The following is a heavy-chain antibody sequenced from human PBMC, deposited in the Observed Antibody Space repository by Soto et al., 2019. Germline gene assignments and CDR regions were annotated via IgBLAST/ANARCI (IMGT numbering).Heavy chain of an antibody. CDR3: SHRDYDTNGYYRFDT. Sequence: NPSETLSLTCAVYGGSFSGHSWTWIRQSPGKGLEWIGDINHSGRVNYSPSLKSRVTISLDTSKNQFSLTLSAVTAADTAMYYCSHRDYDTNGYYRFDTWGQGTLVTVSS. V-gene: IGHV4-34*01. D-gene: IGHD3-22*01. CDR1: GGSFSGHS. J-gene: IGHJ5*01. CDR2: INHSGRV.